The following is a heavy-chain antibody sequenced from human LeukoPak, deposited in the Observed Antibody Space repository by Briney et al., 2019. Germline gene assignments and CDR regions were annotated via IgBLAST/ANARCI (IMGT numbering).Heavy chain of an antibody. CDR1: GGSISSYY. D-gene: IGHD6-19*01. J-gene: IGHJ4*02. CDR3: ARAVSGRFDY. Sequence: SETLSLTCTVPGGSISSYYWSWIWQPPGKGLEWSGYIYYSGSTNYNPSLNSRVTISVDTSKNQFSLRLSSVTAADTAIYYCARAVSGRFDYWGQGTLVTVSS. CDR2: IYYSGST. V-gene: IGHV4-59*08.